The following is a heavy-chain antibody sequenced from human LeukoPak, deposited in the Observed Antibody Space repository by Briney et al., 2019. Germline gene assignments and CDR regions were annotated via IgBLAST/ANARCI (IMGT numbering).Heavy chain of an antibody. CDR3: ARGGDYNGSDNDY. CDR2: ISSSSSYI. D-gene: IGHD3-10*01. Sequence: PGGSLRLSCAASGFTFSSHSMNSVRQAPGKGRECVSSISSSSSYIYYADSVKGRFTISRDKAKKSLYLKMNSLRAEDTAVYYCARGGDYNGSDNDYWGQGTLVTVSS. J-gene: IGHJ4*02. V-gene: IGHV3-21*01. CDR1: GFTFSSHS.